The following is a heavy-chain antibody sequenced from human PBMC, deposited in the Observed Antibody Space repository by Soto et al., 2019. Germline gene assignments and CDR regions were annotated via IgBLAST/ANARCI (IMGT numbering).Heavy chain of an antibody. J-gene: IGHJ4*02. D-gene: IGHD2-15*01. CDR1: GYAFTSYG. V-gene: IGHV1-18*01. CDR2: ISGYNGNT. Sequence: QVRLVQSGAEVKQPGASVKVSCKASGYAFTSYGFSWVRQAPGQGLEWMGWISGYNGNTNYAQNLQGRVTLTTDTSPSTGYMELRNLRSDVTAVYYCAREGLLGYWGQGTLVPVSS. CDR3: AREGLLGY.